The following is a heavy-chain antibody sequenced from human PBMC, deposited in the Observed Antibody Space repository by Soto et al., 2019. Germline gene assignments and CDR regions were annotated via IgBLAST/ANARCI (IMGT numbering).Heavy chain of an antibody. CDR2: ISYDGRSR. J-gene: IGHJ4*02. D-gene: IGHD4-17*01. CDR3: AKIHTVTTPSDF. Sequence: PXGSLRLSCSVSGLSFSSYGIHWVRQAPGKGLEWVAHISYDGRSRFYADPVKGRFTTSRDNSKKTVYLQMDSLRVEDTAIYYCAKIHTVTTPSDFWGQGTLVTVSS. V-gene: IGHV3-30*18. CDR1: GLSFSSYG.